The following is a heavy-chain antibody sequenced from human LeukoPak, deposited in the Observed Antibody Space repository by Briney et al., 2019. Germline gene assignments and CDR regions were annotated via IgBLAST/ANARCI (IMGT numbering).Heavy chain of an antibody. CDR1: GGSFSDSY. Sequence: PSETLSLTCAVYGGSFSDSYWTWIRQPPGKGLEWIGEINHSGSTNYNPSLKSRVTISVDTSKNQFSLKLSSVTAADMAVYYCARGPRGYSGYGLLRFDYWGQGTLVSVSS. J-gene: IGHJ4*02. D-gene: IGHD5-12*01. CDR2: INHSGST. CDR3: ARGPRGYSGYGLLRFDY. V-gene: IGHV4-34*01.